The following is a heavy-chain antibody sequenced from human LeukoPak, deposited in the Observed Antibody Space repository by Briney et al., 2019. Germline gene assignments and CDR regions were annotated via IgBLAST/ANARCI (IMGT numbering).Heavy chain of an antibody. D-gene: IGHD3-10*01. Sequence: SLRLSCAASGFTFDDYAMHWVRQAPGKGLEGVSGISWNSGSIGYAESVKGRFTISRDNAKNSLYLQMNSLRAEDMALYYCAKGLSVISDAFDIWGQGTTVTVSS. CDR1: GFTFDDYA. J-gene: IGHJ3*02. V-gene: IGHV3-9*03. CDR2: ISWNSGSI. CDR3: AKGLSVISDAFDI.